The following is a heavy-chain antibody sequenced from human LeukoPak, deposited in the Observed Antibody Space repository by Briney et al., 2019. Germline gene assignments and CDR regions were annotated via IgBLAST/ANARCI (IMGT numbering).Heavy chain of an antibody. CDR3: AAVLGYYDSNGYYDLDY. Sequence: SVKVSCKASGGTFSSYAISWVRQAPGQGLEWMGRIIPIFGTANYAQKFQGRVTITTDESTSTAYMELSSLRSEDTAVYYCAAVLGYYDSNGYYDLDYWGQGTLVTVSS. CDR1: GGTFSSYA. D-gene: IGHD3-22*01. CDR2: IIPIFGTA. V-gene: IGHV1-69*05. J-gene: IGHJ4*02.